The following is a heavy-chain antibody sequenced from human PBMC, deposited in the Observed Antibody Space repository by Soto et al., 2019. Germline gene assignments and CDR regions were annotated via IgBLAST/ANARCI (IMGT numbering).Heavy chain of an antibody. D-gene: IGHD1-26*01. V-gene: IGHV4-34*01. CDR1: GGSFSGSY. Sequence: PSETLSLTCAVYGGSFSGSYWSWIRQPPGKGLEWIGEINHSGSTNYNPSLKSRDTISVDTSKNQYSLKLSSVTAEDTAMYYCASLSGSYYYNWFDPWGQGTLVTVS. CDR2: INHSGST. CDR3: ASLSGSYYYNWFDP. J-gene: IGHJ5*02.